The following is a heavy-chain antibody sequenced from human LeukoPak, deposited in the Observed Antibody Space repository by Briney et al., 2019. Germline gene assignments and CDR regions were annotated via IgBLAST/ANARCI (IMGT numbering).Heavy chain of an antibody. Sequence: SETLSLTCTVSGGSISSYYWSWIRQRPGKGLEWIGYIYYSGSTNYNPSLKSRVTISVDTSKNQFSLKLSSVTAADTAVYYCARGSSLIAAAGIIDYWGQGTLVTVSS. CDR2: IYYSGST. CDR1: GGSISSYY. D-gene: IGHD6-13*01. CDR3: ARGSSLIAAAGIIDY. J-gene: IGHJ4*02. V-gene: IGHV4-59*01.